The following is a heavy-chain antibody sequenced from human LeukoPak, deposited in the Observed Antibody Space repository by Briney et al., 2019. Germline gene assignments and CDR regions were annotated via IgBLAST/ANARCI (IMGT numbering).Heavy chain of an antibody. J-gene: IGHJ4*02. Sequence: ASVKVSCKTSGYSFTSFDVNWVRQAPGQGLEWMGWINTNTGNPTYAQGFTGRFVFSLDTSVSTAYLQISSLKAEDTAVYYCATTTVTFDYWGQGTLVTVSS. CDR1: GYSFTSFD. V-gene: IGHV7-4-1*02. D-gene: IGHD4-17*01. CDR2: INTNTGNP. CDR3: ATTTVTFDY.